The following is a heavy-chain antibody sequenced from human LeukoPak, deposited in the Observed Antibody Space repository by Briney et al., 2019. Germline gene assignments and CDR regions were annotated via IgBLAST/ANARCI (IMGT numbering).Heavy chain of an antibody. V-gene: IGHV3-7*04. Sequence: PGGSLRLSCATSGVSFTTAWMSWVRQAPGKGPEWVANVKQDGSQKYYVDSVKGRFTISRDNAKNSLYLQMNSLRAEDTAVYYCARGRIFRNDAFDIWGQGTKVTVSS. CDR1: GVSFTTAW. CDR3: ARGRIFRNDAFDI. J-gene: IGHJ3*02. D-gene: IGHD3-3*01. CDR2: VKQDGSQK.